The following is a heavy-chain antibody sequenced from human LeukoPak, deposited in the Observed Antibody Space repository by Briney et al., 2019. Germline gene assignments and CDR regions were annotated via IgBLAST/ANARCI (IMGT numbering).Heavy chain of an antibody. D-gene: IGHD1-14*01. Sequence: GGSLRLSCAASGFTFSSYGMHWVRQAPGKGLEWVAVISYDGSNKYYADSVKGRFTISRDNSKNTLYLQMTSLRAEDTAVYYCAKDPGGGYDAFDIWGQGTMVTVSS. V-gene: IGHV3-30*18. CDR2: ISYDGSNK. CDR1: GFTFSSYG. J-gene: IGHJ3*02. CDR3: AKDPGGGYDAFDI.